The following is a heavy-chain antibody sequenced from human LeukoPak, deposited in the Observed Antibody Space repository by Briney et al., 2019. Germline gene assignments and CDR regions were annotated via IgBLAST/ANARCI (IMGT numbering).Heavy chain of an antibody. CDR1: GFTFSGYG. J-gene: IGHJ4*02. V-gene: IGHV3-48*02. CDR2: ITRSSTTM. D-gene: IGHD6-19*01. Sequence: GGSLGLSCAASGFTFSGYGMNWVRQAPGKGLEWLSHITRSSTTMYYSDSVKGRFTISRDNANNSLYVQMNSLREEDTAVYYCVSALVAGTVYWGQGTLVTVSS. CDR3: VSALVAGTVY.